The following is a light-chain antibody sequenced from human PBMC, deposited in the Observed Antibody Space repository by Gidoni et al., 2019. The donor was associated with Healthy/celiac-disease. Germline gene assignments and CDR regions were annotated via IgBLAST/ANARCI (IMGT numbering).Light chain of an antibody. CDR2: AAS. Sequence: DIQFTQSPSFLSSSVGDRVTITCRGSQGISSYLAWYKQKPRKDPKLLIYAASTLQRWGPTRFSGSGSGTEFTLTISSLQPEDFATYYCQQLNSYPRTFGQGTKVEIK. CDR3: QQLNSYPRT. J-gene: IGKJ1*01. CDR1: QGISSY. V-gene: IGKV1-9*01.